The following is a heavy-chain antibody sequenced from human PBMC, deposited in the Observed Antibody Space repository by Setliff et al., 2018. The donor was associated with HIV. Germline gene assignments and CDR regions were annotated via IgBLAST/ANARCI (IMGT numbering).Heavy chain of an antibody. CDR1: GVSISAYF. CDR2: IDNSGNT. D-gene: IGHD5-12*01. CDR3: ARSTPSVGYTSEH. J-gene: IGHJ4*02. V-gene: IGHV4-59*01. Sequence: KASETLSLTCAVSGVSISAYFWSRIRQSPEKGLEWIGYIDNSGNTNHSPSLKSRITISRDTPKNQFSLKLNSVTAADAAVYYCARSTPSVGYTSEHWGQGTLVTVSS.